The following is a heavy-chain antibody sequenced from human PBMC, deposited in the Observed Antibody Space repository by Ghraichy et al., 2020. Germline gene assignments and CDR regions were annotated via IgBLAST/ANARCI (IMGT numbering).Heavy chain of an antibody. J-gene: IGHJ6*03. CDR1: GYTFTSYA. D-gene: IGHD2-2*01. V-gene: IGHV1-3*01. CDR3: ARMGQGGYSSTSCYSVYYYYMDV. CDR2: INAGNGNT. Sequence: ASVKVSCKASGYTFTSYAMHWVRQAPGQRLEWMGWINAGNGNTKYSQKFQGRVTITRDTSASTAYMELSSLRSEDTAVYYCARMGQGGYSSTSCYSVYYYYMDVGGKGTTVTVSS.